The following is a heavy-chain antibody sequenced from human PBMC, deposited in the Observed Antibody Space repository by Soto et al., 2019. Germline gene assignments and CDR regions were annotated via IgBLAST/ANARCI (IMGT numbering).Heavy chain of an antibody. CDR2: VYHTGAT. Sequence: SETLSLTCTVSGASISSSYWRWIRQSPERGLEWIAYVYHTGATNYNPSLKSRVTISLDTSKGQFSLNLTSLTTADTAVYFCARGGNRYSNVASGVGGFDFWGQGSLVTVSS. CDR3: ARGGNRYSNVASGVGGFDF. D-gene: IGHD5-12*01. CDR1: GASISSSY. J-gene: IGHJ4*02. V-gene: IGHV4-59*01.